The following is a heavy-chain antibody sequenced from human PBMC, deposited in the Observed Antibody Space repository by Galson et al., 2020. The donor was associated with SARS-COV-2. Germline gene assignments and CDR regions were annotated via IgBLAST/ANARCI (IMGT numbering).Heavy chain of an antibody. CDR3: AATSPWLEGDDYFDY. Sequence: HGESLKISCKGSGYTFTNYWISWVRPRPGKGLEWMGRIDPSDPYTKYRSSFQGHVTISADKSINTAYLHWSSRQASDTAIYYCAATSPWLEGDDYFDYWGQGTRVTVSS. J-gene: IGHJ4*02. V-gene: IGHV5-10-1*01. D-gene: IGHD6-19*01. CDR2: IDPSDPYT. CDR1: GYTFTNYW.